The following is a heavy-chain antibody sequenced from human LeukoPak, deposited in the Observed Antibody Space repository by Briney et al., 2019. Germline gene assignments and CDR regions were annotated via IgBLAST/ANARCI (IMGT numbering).Heavy chain of an antibody. CDR1: GFTFNSYA. CDR2: ISYSGSST. CDR3: AKGLKSGSGYCFDY. V-gene: IGHV3-23*01. J-gene: IGHJ4*01. D-gene: IGHD3-22*01. Sequence: GGSLRLSCAASGFTFNSYAMSWVRQAPGKGLEWVSAISYSGSSTNYADSVKGRFTISRDNSKNTLYLQMNSLRAEDTAVYYCAKGLKSGSGYCFDYWGQEPWSSSPQ.